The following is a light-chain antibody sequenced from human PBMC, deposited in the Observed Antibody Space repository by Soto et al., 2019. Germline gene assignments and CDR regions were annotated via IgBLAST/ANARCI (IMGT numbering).Light chain of an antibody. CDR1: QGIVTY. J-gene: IGKJ3*01. Sequence: DIQMTQSPSSLSASVGDRVTITCRASQGIVTYLAWYQQKSGRPPKLLIYGASTLQSGVPSRFSSSGSGTDFTLTISNLQPEDVATYYCQKYYGAPFTFGPGTKVDI. V-gene: IGKV1-27*01. CDR2: GAS. CDR3: QKYYGAPFT.